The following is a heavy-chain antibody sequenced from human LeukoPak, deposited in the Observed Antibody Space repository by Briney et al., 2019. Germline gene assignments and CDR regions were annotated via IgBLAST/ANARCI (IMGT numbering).Heavy chain of an antibody. CDR2: IYSGGST. V-gene: IGHV3-53*01. CDR3: ARVSTDYYYGMDV. D-gene: IGHD2-2*01. Sequence: GGSLRLSCAASGFTVSSNYMSWVRQAPGKGLEWVSVIYSGGSTYYADSVKGRFTISRDNSKNTLYLQMNSLRAEDTAVYYCARVSTDYYYGMDVWGQGTTVTVSS. CDR1: GFTVSSNY. J-gene: IGHJ6*02.